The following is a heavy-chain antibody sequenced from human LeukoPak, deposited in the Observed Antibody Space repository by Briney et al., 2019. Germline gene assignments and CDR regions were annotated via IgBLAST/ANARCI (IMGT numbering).Heavy chain of an antibody. V-gene: IGHV4-61*09. CDR2: IYTTGST. CDR3: ARDHAQADY. J-gene: IGHJ4*02. CDR1: GGSIRSGHYY. Sequence: SQTLSLTCTVSGGSIRSGHYYWSWIRQPAGKGLEWIGHIYTTGSTNYNPSLKSRVTISVDTSKNQFSLKLSSVTAADTAVYYCARDHAQADYWGQGTLVTVSS.